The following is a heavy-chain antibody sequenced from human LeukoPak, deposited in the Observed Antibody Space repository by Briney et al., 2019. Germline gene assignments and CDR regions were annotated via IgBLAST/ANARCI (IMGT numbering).Heavy chain of an antibody. D-gene: IGHD3-10*01. CDR3: AGGLWFGELYYYYMDV. V-gene: IGHV3-53*01. J-gene: IGHJ6*03. CDR1: GFTVSSNY. Sequence: GGSLRLSCAASGFTVSSNYMSWVRQAPGKGLEWVSVIYSGGSTYYADSVKGRFTISRDNSKNTLYLQMNSLRDEDAAVYYCAGGLWFGELYYYYMDVWGKGTTVTISS. CDR2: IYSGGST.